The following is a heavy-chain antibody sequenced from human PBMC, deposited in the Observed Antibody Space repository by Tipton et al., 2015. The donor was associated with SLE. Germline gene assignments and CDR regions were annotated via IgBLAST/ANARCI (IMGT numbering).Heavy chain of an antibody. D-gene: IGHD5-12*01. CDR3: ARDPGGYSFDY. Sequence: SLRLSCAASGFTFSSYGMHWVRQAPGKGLEWVAVISYDGSNKYYADSVKGRFTISRDNSKNTLYLQMNSLRAEDTAVYYCARDPGGYSFDYWGQGTLVTVSS. J-gene: IGHJ4*02. CDR1: GFTFSSYG. V-gene: IGHV3-30*03. CDR2: ISYDGSNK.